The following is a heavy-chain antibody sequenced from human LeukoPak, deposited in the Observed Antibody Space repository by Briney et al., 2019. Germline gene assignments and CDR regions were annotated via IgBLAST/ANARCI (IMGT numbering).Heavy chain of an antibody. CDR2: IYWDDDK. D-gene: IGHD3-22*01. CDR3: AHRQNYDSSGYFYYFDY. J-gene: IGHJ4*02. Sequence: SGPTLVKPTQTLTLTCTFSGFSLSTSGVGVGWIRQPPGKALGWLALIYWDDDKRYSPSLKSRLTITKDTSKNQVVLTMTNMDPVDTATYYCAHRQNYDSSGYFYYFDYWGQGTLVTVSS. V-gene: IGHV2-5*02. CDR1: GFSLSTSGVG.